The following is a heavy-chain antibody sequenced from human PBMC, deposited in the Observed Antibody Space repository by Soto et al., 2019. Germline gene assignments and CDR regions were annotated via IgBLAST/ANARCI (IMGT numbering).Heavy chain of an antibody. CDR2: ISSSSSYI. Sequence: EVQLVESGGGLVKPGGSLRLSCAASGFTFTSYTMNWVRQAPGKGLEWVSSISSSSSYIYYADSVKGRFTISRDNAKNSLYLQMNSLRAEDTAVYYCAILTGGGPLGEFDYWGQGTLVTVSS. V-gene: IGHV3-21*01. CDR3: AILTGGGPLGEFDY. CDR1: GFTFTSYT. D-gene: IGHD4-17*01. J-gene: IGHJ4*02.